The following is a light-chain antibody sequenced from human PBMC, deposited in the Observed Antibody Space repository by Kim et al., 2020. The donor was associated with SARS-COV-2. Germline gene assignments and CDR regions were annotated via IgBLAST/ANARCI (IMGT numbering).Light chain of an antibody. CDR2: GAS. V-gene: IGKV3-15*01. Sequence: EIVMMQSPATLSVSPGERATLSCRASQSVSNNLAWYQQKPGQAPRLLIYGASTRATGIPARFSGRGSGTEFTLTISNLQSEDFAIYYCHQYDNWPPTYTFGQGTKLEI. CDR3: HQYDNWPPTYT. J-gene: IGKJ2*01. CDR1: QSVSNN.